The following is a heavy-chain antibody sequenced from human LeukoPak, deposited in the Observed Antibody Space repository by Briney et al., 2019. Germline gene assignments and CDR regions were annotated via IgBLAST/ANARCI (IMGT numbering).Heavy chain of an antibody. J-gene: IGHJ3*02. CDR1: GFNFSSYS. Sequence: GGSLRLSCAASGFNFSSYSMNWVRQAPGKGLEWMGIIYPGDSDTRYSPSFQGQVTISADRSISTAYLQWSSLKASDTAIYYCARPTVVAAFDAFDIWGQGTMVTVSS. CDR3: ARPTVVAAFDAFDI. D-gene: IGHD2-15*01. V-gene: IGHV5-51*01. CDR2: IYPGDSDT.